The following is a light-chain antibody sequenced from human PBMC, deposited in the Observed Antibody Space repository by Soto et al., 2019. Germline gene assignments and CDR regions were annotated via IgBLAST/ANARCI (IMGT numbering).Light chain of an antibody. J-gene: IGKJ2*01. CDR3: QQRNSYPRT. V-gene: IGKV1-9*01. CDR1: QGINIF. CDR2: AAS. Sequence: DIQLTQSPSFLSASVGDRVTITCRASQGINIFLAWFQQKPGKAPNLLISAASTLQSGVPSRFSGSGSETEFTLTITSLQPEDSATYYCQQRNSYPRTLGQGTKVDI.